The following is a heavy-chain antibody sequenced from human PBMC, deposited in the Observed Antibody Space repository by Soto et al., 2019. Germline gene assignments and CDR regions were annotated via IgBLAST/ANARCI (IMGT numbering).Heavy chain of an antibody. CDR3: ASLVRYSGRQGSGAFDI. CDR1: GGSISSGGYY. Sequence: PSETLSLTCTVSGGSISSGGYYWSWIRQHPGKGLEWIGYIYYSGSTYYNPSLKSRVTISVDTSKNQFSLKLSSVTAADTAVYYCASLVRYSGRQGSGAFDIWGQGTMVTVSS. D-gene: IGHD1-26*01. V-gene: IGHV4-31*03. J-gene: IGHJ3*02. CDR2: IYYSGST.